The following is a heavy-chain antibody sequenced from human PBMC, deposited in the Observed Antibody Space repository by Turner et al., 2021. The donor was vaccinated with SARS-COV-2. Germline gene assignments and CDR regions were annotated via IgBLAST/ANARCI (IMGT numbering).Heavy chain of an antibody. CDR3: AKGPRWNWDYFDY. D-gene: IGHD1-7*01. CDR1: GFTFSRYA. CDR2: ISGSGGST. Sequence: EVQLLESGGGLVQPGGSLRLPFAASGFTFSRYAMSGVRQAPGKGLEWVSAISGSGGSTYYADSVKGRFTISRDNSKNTLYLQMNSLRAEDTAVYYCAKGPRWNWDYFDYWGQGTLVTVSS. V-gene: IGHV3-23*01. J-gene: IGHJ4*02.